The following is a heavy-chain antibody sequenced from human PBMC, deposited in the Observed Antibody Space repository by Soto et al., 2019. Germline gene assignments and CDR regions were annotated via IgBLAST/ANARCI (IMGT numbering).Heavy chain of an antibody. CDR2: ITATGSFI. Sequence: EVLLVESGGGLVKPGGSLRLSCAASGFTFSDYTMNWVRQAXXXXXXWVSLITATGSFIYQADSVKGRFTISRDNAKNSLYLQXXXLXXXXXXXXXXXXXXXXXXXXXXDVWGQGTTVTVSS. CDR1: GFTFSDYT. CDR3: XXXXXXXXXXXXDV. V-gene: IGHV3-21*02. J-gene: IGHJ6*02.